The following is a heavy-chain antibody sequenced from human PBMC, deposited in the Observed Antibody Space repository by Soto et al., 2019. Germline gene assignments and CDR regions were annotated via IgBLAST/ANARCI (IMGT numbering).Heavy chain of an antibody. Sequence: GSLRLSCADSGFRFSSYSMSWVRQTPGKGLEWVAAITATGDRTYYADSVTGRFTISRDNSKKTHYLQMTSLRAEDTAMYYCATMNGYFEYWGQGAPVTVSS. CDR3: ATMNGYFEY. D-gene: IGHD3-22*01. V-gene: IGHV3-23*01. CDR1: GFRFSSYS. J-gene: IGHJ4*02. CDR2: ITATGDRT.